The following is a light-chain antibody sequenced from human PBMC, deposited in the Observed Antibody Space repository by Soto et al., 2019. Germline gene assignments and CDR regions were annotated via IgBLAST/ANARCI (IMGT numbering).Light chain of an antibody. Sequence: IQLTQPPSSLSASVGDRVTITCRASQGIINYLAWYQQKPGKAPKLLIYGASTLQSGVPSRVGGSGSGTDLTLTVSSLQPEDFATYYCQQLFMYPPTFGPGTKVDIK. CDR3: QQLFMYPPT. CDR1: QGIINY. CDR2: GAS. V-gene: IGKV1-9*01. J-gene: IGKJ3*01.